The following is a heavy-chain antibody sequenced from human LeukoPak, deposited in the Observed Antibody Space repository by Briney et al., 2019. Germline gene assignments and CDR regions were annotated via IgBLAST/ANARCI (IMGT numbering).Heavy chain of an antibody. D-gene: IGHD6-13*01. Sequence: GGSLRLSCAASGFTFGGDWMHWVRQAPGKGLVWVSRINSDGSSTYYADSVKGRFTISRDNAKNTLYLQMNSLRDEDTAVYYCASGTAGYSSSWHGYWGQGTLVTVSS. V-gene: IGHV3-74*01. CDR3: ASGTAGYSSSWHGY. J-gene: IGHJ4*02. CDR2: INSDGSST. CDR1: GFTFGGDW.